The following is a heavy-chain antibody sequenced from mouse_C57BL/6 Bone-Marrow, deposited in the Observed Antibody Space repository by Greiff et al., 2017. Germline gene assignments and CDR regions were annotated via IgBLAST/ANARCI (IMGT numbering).Heavy chain of an antibody. V-gene: IGHV1-64*01. CDR1: GYTFTSYW. J-gene: IGHJ2*01. D-gene: IGHD1-1*01. CDR3: ARWGTTVVATGDY. Sequence: QVQLQQPGAELVKPGASVKLSCKASGYTFTSYWMHWVQQRPGQGLEWIGMIHPNSGSTNYNEKFKSKATLTVDKSSSTAYMQLSSLTSEDSAVYYCARWGTTVVATGDYWGQGTTLTVSS. CDR2: IHPNSGST.